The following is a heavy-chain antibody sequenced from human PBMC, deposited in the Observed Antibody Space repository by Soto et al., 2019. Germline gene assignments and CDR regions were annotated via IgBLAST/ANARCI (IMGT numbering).Heavy chain of an antibody. V-gene: IGHV3-23*01. J-gene: IGHJ4*02. Sequence: PGGSLRLSCAASGFTFGGSAMHWVRQASGKGLEWVSFISSSGGTTYYADSVKGRFTISRDNSRNTVFLQMNTLGAEDTAVYYCAKDKSATFGYFDYWGQGTLVTVSS. CDR2: ISSSGGTT. CDR3: AKDKSATFGYFDY. D-gene: IGHD3-10*02. CDR1: GFTFGGSA.